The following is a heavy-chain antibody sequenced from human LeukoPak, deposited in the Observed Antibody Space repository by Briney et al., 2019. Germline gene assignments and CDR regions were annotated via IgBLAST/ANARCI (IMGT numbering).Heavy chain of an antibody. D-gene: IGHD3-9*01. CDR3: AKAESPDILSGYYRSYFDH. CDR1: GFTFSSSA. V-gene: IGHV3-30*04. Sequence: PGGSLRLSCAASGFTFSSSAMHWVRQAPGKGLEWVAVISYGGTTKIYAESVKGRFTISRDNSKDTLYLQMNSLTTEDTAVYYCAKAESPDILSGYYRSYFDHWGQGTLVTVSP. CDR2: ISYGGTTK. J-gene: IGHJ4*02.